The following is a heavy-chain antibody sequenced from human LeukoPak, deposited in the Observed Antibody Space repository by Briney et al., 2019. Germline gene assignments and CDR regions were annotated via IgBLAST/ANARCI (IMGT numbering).Heavy chain of an antibody. V-gene: IGHV3-48*03. J-gene: IGHJ3*02. D-gene: IGHD2-2*01. CDR2: ITSSGSTR. CDR3: ARDLDCSSISCYGLRGAFDI. CDR1: GFTFSSYE. Sequence: GGSLRLSCAASGFTFSSYEMNWVRQAPGPGLKWVTYITSSGSTRYYGDSMKGRFTISRDNAKHSLYLQMNSLRAEDTAVYYCARDLDCSSISCYGLRGAFDIWGQGTMVTVSS.